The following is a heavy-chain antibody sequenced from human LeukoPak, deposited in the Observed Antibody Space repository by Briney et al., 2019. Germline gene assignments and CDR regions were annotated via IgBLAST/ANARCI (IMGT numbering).Heavy chain of an antibody. Sequence: GGSLRLSCAASGFTFSSYAMHWVRQAPGKGLEYVSAISSNGGSTYYANSVKDRFTISRDNSKNTLYLQMNSLRAEDTAVYYCAKDQAFAFDIWGQGTMVTVSS. V-gene: IGHV3-64*01. J-gene: IGHJ3*02. CDR2: ISSNGGST. CDR3: AKDQAFAFDI. CDR1: GFTFSSYA.